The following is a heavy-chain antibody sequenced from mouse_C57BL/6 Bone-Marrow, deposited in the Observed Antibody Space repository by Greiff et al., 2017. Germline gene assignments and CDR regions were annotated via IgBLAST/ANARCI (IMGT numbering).Heavy chain of an antibody. CDR2: INPSSGYT. CDR3: ARSYLRTWFAY. Sequence: VQLQQSGAELARPGASVKMSCKASGYTFTSYTMHWVKQRPGQGLEWIGYINPSSGYTKYNQKFKDKATLTADKSSSTAYMQLSSLTSEDSAVYYWARSYLRTWFAYWGQGTLVTVSA. J-gene: IGHJ3*01. V-gene: IGHV1-4*01. CDR1: GYTFTSYT. D-gene: IGHD6-5*01.